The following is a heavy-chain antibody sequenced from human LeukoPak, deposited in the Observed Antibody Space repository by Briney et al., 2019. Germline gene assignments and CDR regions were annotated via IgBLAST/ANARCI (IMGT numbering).Heavy chain of an antibody. V-gene: IGHV3-7*01. CDR1: GFTFSSYW. CDR3: ATRSGWSRYYYYYMDV. Sequence: PGGSLRLSCAASGFTFSSYWMSWVRQAPGKGLEWVANIKQDGSEKYYVDSVKGRFTISRDNAKNSLYLQMNSLRAEDTAAYYCATRSGWSRYYYYYMDVWGKGTTVTVSS. CDR2: IKQDGSEK. J-gene: IGHJ6*03. D-gene: IGHD6-19*01.